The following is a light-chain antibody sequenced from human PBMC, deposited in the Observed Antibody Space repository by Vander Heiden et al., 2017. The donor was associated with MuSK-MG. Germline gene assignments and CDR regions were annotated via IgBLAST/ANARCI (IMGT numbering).Light chain of an antibody. CDR2: EGS. J-gene: IGLJ2*01. Sequence: QSALTQPASVSGSPGQSITLSCPGTSSDLGSYNLVSWYQQHPGKAPKLMIYEGSKRPSGVSNRFSGSKSGNTASLTISGLQAEDEADYYCCSYAGSSTLVFGGGTKLTVL. CDR3: CSYAGSSTLV. V-gene: IGLV2-23*01. CDR1: SSDLGSYNL.